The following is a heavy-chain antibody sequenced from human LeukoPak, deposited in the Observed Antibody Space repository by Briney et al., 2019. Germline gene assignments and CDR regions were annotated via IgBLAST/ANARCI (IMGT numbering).Heavy chain of an antibody. D-gene: IGHD4-17*01. CDR1: GYTFTTYW. CDR3: ARVVIIYGDYGYLDY. CDR2: IYAGESDT. J-gene: IGHJ4*02. V-gene: IGHV5-51*01. Sequence: GESLKISCKGSGYTFTTYWIGWVRQMPGKGLEWLGIIYAGESDTRYSPSFQGQVTFSADRSISTAYLQWSSLKASDTAMYYCARVVIIYGDYGYLDYWGQGTLVIVSS.